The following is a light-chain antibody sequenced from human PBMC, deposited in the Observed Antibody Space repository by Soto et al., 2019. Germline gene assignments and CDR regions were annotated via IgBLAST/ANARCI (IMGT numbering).Light chain of an antibody. CDR2: DAS. CDR3: QQRSNWPLT. V-gene: IGKV3-11*01. J-gene: IGKJ4*01. CDR1: QSVSSY. Sequence: GVSQSPSTLSLSIGERATLSCRASQSVSSYLAWYQQKPGQAPRLLIYDASNRATGIPARFSGSGSGTDFTLTISSLEPEDFAVYYCQQRSNWPLTFAGGTKVDIK.